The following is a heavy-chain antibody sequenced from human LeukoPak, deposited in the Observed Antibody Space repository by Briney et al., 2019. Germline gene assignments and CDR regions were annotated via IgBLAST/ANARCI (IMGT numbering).Heavy chain of an antibody. V-gene: IGHV3-30*03. J-gene: IGHJ4*02. CDR3: ARDKGPSYLSSFDY. CDR2: ISDDGSNE. D-gene: IGHD2-2*01. Sequence: GGSLRLSCATSGFTLSNYVMHWVRQAPGKGLEWVAVISDDGSNEYYADSVKGRFTISRDNSKNKLYLQMNSLRAEDTAVYYCARDKGPSYLSSFDYWGLGTLVTVSS. CDR1: GFTLSNYV.